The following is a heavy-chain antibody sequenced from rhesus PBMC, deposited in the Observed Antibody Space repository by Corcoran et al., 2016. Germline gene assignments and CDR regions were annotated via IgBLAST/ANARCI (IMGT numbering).Heavy chain of an antibody. D-gene: IGHD1-44*02. V-gene: IGHV1-138*01. CDR2: TTPKTGGT. Sequence: QVQLVQSGTEVKKPGSPVKGSCKASGYTFTDDYMHGVRTGPGKGLEWMGETTPKTGGTIYAQKFQGRVTMTRDTSTTTAYMELSSLRSEDTAVYYCARDQRGSYMGWGQGVLVTVSS. CDR3: ARDQRGSYMG. J-gene: IGHJ4*01. CDR1: GYTFTDDY.